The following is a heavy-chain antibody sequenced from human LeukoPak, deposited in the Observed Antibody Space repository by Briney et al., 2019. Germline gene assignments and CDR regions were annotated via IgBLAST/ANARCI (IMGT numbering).Heavy chain of an antibody. CDR2: IKEDGSEK. CDR1: GFTFRNYW. Sequence: QAGGSLRLSCAASGFTFRNYWMSWVRQAPGKGLEWVANIKEDGSEKHYVDSVKGRFTISRDNAKNSLYLQSLYLQMNSLRAEDTAVYYCARAHYSSFDYWGQGTLVTVSS. V-gene: IGHV3-7*01. CDR3: ARAHYSSFDY. J-gene: IGHJ4*02. D-gene: IGHD6-13*01.